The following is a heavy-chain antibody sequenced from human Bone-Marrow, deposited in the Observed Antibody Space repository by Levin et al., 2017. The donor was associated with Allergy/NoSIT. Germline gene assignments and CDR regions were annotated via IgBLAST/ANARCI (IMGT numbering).Heavy chain of an antibody. V-gene: IGHV4-39*01. CDR3: ARQPGEITTDKGWGLYDSYYYMDV. CDR2: INHRGTT. J-gene: IGHJ6*03. D-gene: IGHD1-14*01. CDR1: VGSFSRDTDY. Sequence: PSETLSLTCIVSVGSFSRDTDYWGWIRQPPGKGLEWIGSINHRGTTFDNPSLKSRVIMAVDTSKNQISLKLTSVTDADTAVYYCARQPGEITTDKGWGLYDSYYYMDVWGKGTTVTVSS.